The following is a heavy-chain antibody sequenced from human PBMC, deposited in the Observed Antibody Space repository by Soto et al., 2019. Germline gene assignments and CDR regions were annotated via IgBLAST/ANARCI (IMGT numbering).Heavy chain of an antibody. CDR3: ARDDCSGGSCYYYYGMDV. CDR1: GGTFSSYA. J-gene: IGHJ6*02. V-gene: IGHV1-69*13. Sequence: ASVKVSCKASGGTFSSYAISWVRQAPGQGLEWMGGIIPIFGTANYAQKLQGRVTITADESTSTAYMELSSLRSEDTAVYYCARDDCSGGSCYYYYGMDVWGQGTTVTVSS. CDR2: IIPIFGTA. D-gene: IGHD2-15*01.